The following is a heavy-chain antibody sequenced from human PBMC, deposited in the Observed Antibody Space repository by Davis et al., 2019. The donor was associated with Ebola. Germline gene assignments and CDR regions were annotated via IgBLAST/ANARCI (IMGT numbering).Heavy chain of an antibody. V-gene: IGHV5-10-1*01. CDR1: GYSFTSYW. J-gene: IGHJ6*02. D-gene: IGHD6-13*01. CDR2: IDPSDSYT. CDR3: ARHGTIAAAVGSYYYGMDV. Sequence: GESLKISCQGSGYSFTSYWISWVRQTPGKGLEWMGRIDPSDSYTNYSPSFQGHVTISADKSISTAYLQWSSLKASDTAMYYCARHGTIAAAVGSYYYGMDVWGQGTTVTVSS.